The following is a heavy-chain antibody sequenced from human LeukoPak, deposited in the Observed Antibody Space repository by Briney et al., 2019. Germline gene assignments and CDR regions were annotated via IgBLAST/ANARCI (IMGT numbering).Heavy chain of an antibody. Sequence: SETLSLTCTVSGGSISSYYWSWIRQPPGKGLERIGYIYYSGSTNYNPSLKSRVTISVDTSKNQFSLKLSSVTAADTAVYYCARTGGSGWYMDFDYWGQGTLVTVSS. V-gene: IGHV4-59*01. CDR3: ARTGGSGWYMDFDY. J-gene: IGHJ4*02. D-gene: IGHD6-19*01. CDR1: GGSISSYY. CDR2: IYYSGST.